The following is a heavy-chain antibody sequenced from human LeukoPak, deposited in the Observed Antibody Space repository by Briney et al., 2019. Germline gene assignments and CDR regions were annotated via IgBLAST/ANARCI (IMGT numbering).Heavy chain of an antibody. CDR1: GGSISSSSYY. CDR3: ARDRPYGSGSYYSKAFDI. CDR2: IYYSGST. Sequence: SETLSLTCTVSGGSISSSSYYWGWIRQPPGKGLEWIGSIYYSGSTYYNPSLKSRVTISVDTSKNQFSLKLSSVTAADTAVYYCARDRPYGSGSYYSKAFDIWGQGTMVTVSS. D-gene: IGHD3-10*01. J-gene: IGHJ3*02. V-gene: IGHV4-39*07.